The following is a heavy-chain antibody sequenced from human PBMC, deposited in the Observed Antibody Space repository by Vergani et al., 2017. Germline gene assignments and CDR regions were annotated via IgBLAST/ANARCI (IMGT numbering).Heavy chain of an antibody. J-gene: IGHJ5*02. CDR1: GFTSAGYA. CDR3: AKDLGTSSGGGWFDP. CDR2: ISWNSNII. D-gene: IGHD6-6*01. Sequence: EVQLEESGGGLVLPGRSLRLSCVASGFTSAGYAMHWVRQAPGKGLEWVSGISWNSNIIGYADSVKGRFTISRDNAKKSLYLQKNSLRAEDTALYYCAKDLGTSSGGGWFDPWGQGTLVTVSS. V-gene: IGHV3-9*02.